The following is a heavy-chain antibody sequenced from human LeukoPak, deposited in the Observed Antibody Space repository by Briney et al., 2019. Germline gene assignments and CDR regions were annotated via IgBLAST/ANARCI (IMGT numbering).Heavy chain of an antibody. CDR2: IYYSGST. CDR1: GGSISSYY. D-gene: IGHD3-10*01. CDR3: ASFGAGGPPFDY. V-gene: IGHV4-59*01. J-gene: IGHJ4*02. Sequence: SETLSLTCTVSGGSISSYYWSWIRQPPGKGLEWLGYIYYSGSTNYNPSLKSRVTISVDTSKNQFSLKLSSVTAADTAVYYCASFGAGGPPFDYWGQGTLVTVSS.